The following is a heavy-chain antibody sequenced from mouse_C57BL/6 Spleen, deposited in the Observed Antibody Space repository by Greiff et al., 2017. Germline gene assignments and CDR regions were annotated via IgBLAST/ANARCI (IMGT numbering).Heavy chain of an antibody. CDR1: GYTFTSYW. J-gene: IGHJ3*01. D-gene: IGHD4-1*01. V-gene: IGHV1-50*01. CDR3: ARLGRAY. CDR2: IDPSDSST. Sequence: QVQLQQPGAELVKPGASVKLSCKASGYTFTSYWMQWVKQRPGQGLEWIGEIDPSDSSTNYNQKFKGKATLPVDTSSSTAYMQLSSLTSEDSAVYYCARLGRAYWGQGTLVTVSA.